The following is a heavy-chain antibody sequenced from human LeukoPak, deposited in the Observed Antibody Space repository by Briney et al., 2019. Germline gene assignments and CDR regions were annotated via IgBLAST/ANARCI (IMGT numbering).Heavy chain of an antibody. CDR3: ATPVVVTAR. CDR2: ISYDGSNK. V-gene: IGHV3-30*01. J-gene: IGHJ4*02. D-gene: IGHD2-21*02. CDR1: GFTFSSYA. Sequence: TGGTLRLSCAASGFTFSSYAMHWVRQAPGKGLEWVAVISYDGSNKYYADSVKGLFTISRDNSKNTLYLQVNSLRAEDTAVYYCATPVVVTARGGQGTLVTVSS.